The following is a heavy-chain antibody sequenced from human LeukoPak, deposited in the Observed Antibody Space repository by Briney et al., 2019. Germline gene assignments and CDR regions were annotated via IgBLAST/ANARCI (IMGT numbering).Heavy chain of an antibody. J-gene: IGHJ6*02. V-gene: IGHV3-30-3*01. Sequence: GGSLRLSCAASGFTFSSYAMHWVRQAPGKGLEWVAVTSYDGSNKYYADSVKGRFTISRDNSKNTLYLQMNSLRAEDTAVYYCARESNIVVVPAAIPGYGMDVWGQGTTVTVSS. CDR2: TSYDGSNK. CDR1: GFTFSSYA. CDR3: ARESNIVVVPAAIPGYGMDV. D-gene: IGHD2-2*01.